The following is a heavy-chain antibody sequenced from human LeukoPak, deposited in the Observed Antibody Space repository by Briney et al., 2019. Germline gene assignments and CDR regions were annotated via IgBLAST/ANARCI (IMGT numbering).Heavy chain of an antibody. D-gene: IGHD3-22*01. CDR3: ARGTVVVVITSLDP. CDR2: IYHSGST. J-gene: IGHJ5*02. Sequence: PSQTLSLTCTVSGDSISSGDYYWTWLRQPPGKALEWIGYIYHSGSTYYNPSLNSRVTISVDTSKNQFSLKLASVTAADTAVYYCARGTVVVVITSLDPWGQGTLVTVSS. CDR1: GDSISSGDYY. V-gene: IGHV4-30-4*08.